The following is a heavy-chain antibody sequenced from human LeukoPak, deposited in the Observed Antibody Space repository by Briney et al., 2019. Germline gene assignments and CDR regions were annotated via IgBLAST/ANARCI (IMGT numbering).Heavy chain of an antibody. D-gene: IGHD6-19*01. Sequence: ASVTVSCMASGRTFSSYAISWVRQAPGQGLEWMGGIIPIFGTTNYAQKFQGRVTITADESTSTAYMELSSLRSEDTAVYYCARDRPYIAVAGTFGAFDIWGQGTMVTVSS. CDR1: GRTFSSYA. V-gene: IGHV1-69*13. CDR2: IIPIFGTT. CDR3: ARDRPYIAVAGTFGAFDI. J-gene: IGHJ3*02.